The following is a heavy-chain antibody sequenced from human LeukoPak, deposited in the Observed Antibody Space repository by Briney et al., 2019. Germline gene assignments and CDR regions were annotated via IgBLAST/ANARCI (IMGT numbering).Heavy chain of an antibody. Sequence: PGGSLRLSCAASGFTFSSYSMNWVRQAPGKGLEWVSSISSSSSYIYYADSVKGRFTISRDNAKNSLYLQMNSLRAEDTAVYYCASSGGDSLWFDRNHDYWGQGTLVTVSS. CDR1: GFTFSSYS. V-gene: IGHV3-21*01. CDR2: ISSSSSYI. J-gene: IGHJ4*02. D-gene: IGHD3-10*01. CDR3: ASSGGDSLWFDRNHDY.